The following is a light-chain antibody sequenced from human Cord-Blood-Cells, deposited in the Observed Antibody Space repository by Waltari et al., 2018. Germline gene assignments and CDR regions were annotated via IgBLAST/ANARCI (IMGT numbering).Light chain of an antibody. Sequence: EIVLTQSPGTLSLSQGERATLSCRASQSVSSSYLAWYQQKPGQAPRLLIYGASSRATDIPDRFSGSGSGTDFTLTISRLEPEDFAVYYYQQYGSSPSFGQGTKLEIK. CDR1: QSVSSSY. V-gene: IGKV3-20*01. J-gene: IGKJ2*03. CDR3: QQYGSSPS. CDR2: GAS.